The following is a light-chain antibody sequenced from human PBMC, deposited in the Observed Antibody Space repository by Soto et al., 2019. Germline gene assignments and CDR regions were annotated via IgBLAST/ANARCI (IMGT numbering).Light chain of an antibody. CDR1: QSISSW. CDR2: DAS. J-gene: IGKJ2*02. CDR3: QQYYSYMCT. Sequence: DIQMTQSPSTLSASVGDRVTITCRASQSISSWLAWYQQKPGKAPQLLIYDASSLDSGVPPRLSGSGSGTEFTLNITGLQPDDFAMYYCQQYYSYMCTFGQGNTRDIK. V-gene: IGKV1-5*01.